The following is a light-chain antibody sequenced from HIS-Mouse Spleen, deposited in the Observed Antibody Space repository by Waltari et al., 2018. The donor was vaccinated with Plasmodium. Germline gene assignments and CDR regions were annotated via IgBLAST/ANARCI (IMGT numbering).Light chain of an antibody. CDR2: GAS. J-gene: IGKJ3*01. CDR1: HSVSSN. V-gene: IGKV3-15*01. Sequence: EIVMTQSPPTLSVSPGERATLSCRARHSVSSNFAWYQQKPGQAPRLLIYGASTSATGIPARFSGSGSGTEFTLTISSLQSEDFAVYYCQQYNNWSFTFGPGTKVDIK. CDR3: QQYNNWSFT.